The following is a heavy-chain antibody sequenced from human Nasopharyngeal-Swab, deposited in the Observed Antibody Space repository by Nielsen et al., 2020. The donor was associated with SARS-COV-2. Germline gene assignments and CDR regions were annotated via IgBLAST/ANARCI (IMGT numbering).Heavy chain of an antibody. CDR1: GLIFSNFW. J-gene: IGHJ4*02. CDR3: ARDQGTLVTTWFSAY. Sequence: SLRLSCVVSGLIFSNFWLSWVRQATGKGLEWVANIKEDGSDEYYVDSVKGRFTISRDNAKNSLYLQMNSLRADDTGVYYCARDQGTLVTTWFSAYWGQGALVTVSS. V-gene: IGHV3-7*01. CDR2: IKEDGSDE. D-gene: IGHD4-17*01.